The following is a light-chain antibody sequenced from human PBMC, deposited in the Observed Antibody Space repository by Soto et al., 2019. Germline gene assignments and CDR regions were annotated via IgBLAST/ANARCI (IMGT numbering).Light chain of an antibody. CDR3: QQRSSWPAT. J-gene: IGKJ3*01. CDR1: QSIRSNY. CDR2: GAS. V-gene: IGKV3D-20*02. Sequence: EIVLTQSPGTLPLSPGERATLSCRASQSIRSNYLAWYQHKPGQAPRLLIYGASTKATGIPGRFSGSGSGTDFTLTISSLEPEDFAVYYCQQRSSWPATFGPGTKVDIK.